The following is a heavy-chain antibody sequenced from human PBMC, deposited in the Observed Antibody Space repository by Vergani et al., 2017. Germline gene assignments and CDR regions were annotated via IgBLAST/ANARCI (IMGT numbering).Heavy chain of an antibody. CDR2: ISGSGGST. CDR3: AKRPAAGIAS. V-gene: IGHV3-23*01. Sequence: EVQLLESGGGLVQPGGSLRLSCAASGFTFSSNAISWVRQAPGKGLEWVSTISGSGGSTYYADSVKGRFTISRDNSKNTLYLQMNSLRAEDTAVYFCAKRPAAGIASWGQGTLVTVSS. D-gene: IGHD2-2*01. J-gene: IGHJ4*02. CDR1: GFTFSSNA.